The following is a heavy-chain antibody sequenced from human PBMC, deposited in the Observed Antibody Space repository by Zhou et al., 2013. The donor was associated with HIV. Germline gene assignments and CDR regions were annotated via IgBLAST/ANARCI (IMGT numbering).Heavy chain of an antibody. CDR3: ARGNAYPDGTSYYLTGLDY. CDR2: INPKSGVT. Sequence: QVQLVQSGAEVKKPGASVKVSCKASGYTFTGYYMHWVRQAPGQGLEWMGWINPKSGVTSYAQEFQGRVTMTRDTSISTAYMELSRLTSDDTAVYYCARGNAYPDGTSYYLTGLDYWGQGTLVTVSS. CDR1: GYTFTGYY. V-gene: IGHV1-2*02. J-gene: IGHJ4*02. D-gene: IGHD3-22*01.